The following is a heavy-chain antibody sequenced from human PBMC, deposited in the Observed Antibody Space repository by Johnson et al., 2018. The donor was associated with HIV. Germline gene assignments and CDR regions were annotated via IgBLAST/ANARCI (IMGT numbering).Heavy chain of an antibody. CDR3: AKWSIVGATVSDACDI. Sequence: QVQLVESGGGVVQPGRSLRLSCAASGFTFSSYGMHWVRQAPGKGLEWVAVISYDGGNKYYADSVKGRFTISRDNSKNTLYLQMNSLRAEDTAVYYCAKWSIVGATVSDACDIWGQGTMVTVSS. V-gene: IGHV3-30*18. D-gene: IGHD1-26*01. J-gene: IGHJ3*02. CDR2: ISYDGGNK. CDR1: GFTFSSYG.